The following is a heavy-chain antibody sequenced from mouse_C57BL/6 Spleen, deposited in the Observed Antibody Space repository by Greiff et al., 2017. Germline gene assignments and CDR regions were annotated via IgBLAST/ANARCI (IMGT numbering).Heavy chain of an antibody. D-gene: IGHD2-5*01. CDR1: GYTFTSYG. CDR3: ARRDSNEDY. J-gene: IGHJ2*01. CDR2: IYPRSGNT. Sequence: QVQLQQSGAELARPGASVKLSCKASGYTFTSYGISWVKQRTGQGLEWIGEIYPRSGNTYYNEKFKGKATLTADKSSSTAYMELRSLTSEDSAVYFCARRDSNEDYWGQGTTLTVSS. V-gene: IGHV1-81*01.